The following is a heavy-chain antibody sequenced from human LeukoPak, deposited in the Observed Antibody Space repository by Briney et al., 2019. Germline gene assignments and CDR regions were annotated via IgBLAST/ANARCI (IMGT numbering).Heavy chain of an antibody. Sequence: PGGSLRLSCAGSGLSFSDAWMSYVRQAPGKGLEWVGRIKSNSDGGTADYGAPVKGRFTISRDDSKNTLYLQMNSLKTEDTAVYHCTTVTRSLLWGLDVWGQGTTVTVSS. V-gene: IGHV3-15*01. D-gene: IGHD2-15*01. CDR3: TTVTRSLLWGLDV. CDR2: IKSNSDGGTA. J-gene: IGHJ6*02. CDR1: GLSFSDAW.